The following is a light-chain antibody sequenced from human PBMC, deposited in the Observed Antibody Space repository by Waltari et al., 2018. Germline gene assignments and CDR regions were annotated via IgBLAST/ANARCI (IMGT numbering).Light chain of an antibody. Sequence: ERVMTQSPATLSVSPGETATLSCRASQSVGSSVAWYQQKPGQAPRLLIYGASTRATGIPARFSGSGSGTEFTLTIGSMQSEDFAVYYCQQYNNWPQTFGQGTKLEIK. CDR3: QQYNNWPQT. J-gene: IGKJ2*01. CDR2: GAS. CDR1: QSVGSS. V-gene: IGKV3-15*01.